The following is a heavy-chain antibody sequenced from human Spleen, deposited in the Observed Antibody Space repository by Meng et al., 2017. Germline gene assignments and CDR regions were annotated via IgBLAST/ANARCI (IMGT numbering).Heavy chain of an antibody. V-gene: IGHV3-33*08. CDR2: IWYDGSNK. CDR1: GFTFSSYA. Sequence: GRSLRLSCAASGFTFSSYAMSWVRQAPGKGLEWVAVIWYDGSNKYYADSVKGRFTISRDNSKNTVFLQINSLRAEDTAVYFCARSPIDKYDLSALPLDYWGQGTLVTVSS. D-gene: IGHD3-22*01. J-gene: IGHJ4*02. CDR3: ARSPIDKYDLSALPLDY.